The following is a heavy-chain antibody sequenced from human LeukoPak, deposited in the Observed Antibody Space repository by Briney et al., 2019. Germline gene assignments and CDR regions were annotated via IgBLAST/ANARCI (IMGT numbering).Heavy chain of an antibody. J-gene: IGHJ4*02. V-gene: IGHV3-7*01. CDR3: ARGQRLGS. CDR2: IKQDGSEK. CDR1: GFIFSDFW. D-gene: IGHD3-9*01. Sequence: GGYLRLSCVASGFIFSDFWMSWVRQAPGKGLEWVANIKQDGSEKYYVDSVKGRFTISRDNAKNSLYLQMNNLRVEDTAVYFCARGQRLGSWGQGTLVIVSS.